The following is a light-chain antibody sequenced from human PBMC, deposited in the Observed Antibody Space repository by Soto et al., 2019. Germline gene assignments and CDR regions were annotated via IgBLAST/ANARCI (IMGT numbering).Light chain of an antibody. J-gene: IGLJ3*02. Sequence: QSVLTQPPSVSGAPGQRVTISCTGSSSNVGAGYDVHWYQQVPGTAPKLLIYGNSNRPSGVPDRFSGSKSGNTASLTVSGLQADDEAVYYCYSYAGRNIWVFGGGTKLTVL. CDR3: YSYAGRNIWV. CDR2: GNS. CDR1: SSNVGAGYD. V-gene: IGLV1-40*01.